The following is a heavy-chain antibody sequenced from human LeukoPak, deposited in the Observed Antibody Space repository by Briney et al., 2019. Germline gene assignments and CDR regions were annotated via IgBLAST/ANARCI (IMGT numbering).Heavy chain of an antibody. D-gene: IGHD6-19*01. CDR2: IYYSGST. CDR3: ASSWGPVTGTAY. Sequence: SETLSLTCTVSGGSINNYYWSWFRQPPGQKLEYIGYIYYSGSTNYNTSLKSRVTISLDTSKNQFSLKLRSVTAADTAKYYCASSWGPVTGTAYWGQGTLVTVSS. CDR1: GGSINNYY. V-gene: IGHV4-59*01. J-gene: IGHJ4*02.